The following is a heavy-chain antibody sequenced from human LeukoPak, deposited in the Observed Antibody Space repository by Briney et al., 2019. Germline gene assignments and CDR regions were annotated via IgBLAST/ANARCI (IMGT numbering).Heavy chain of an antibody. J-gene: IGHJ3*02. CDR2: IYSSGST. V-gene: IGHV3-66*01. Sequence: GGSLRLSCAASGVTLSSNYMGWVRQAPGKGLGWGSGIYSSGSTYYADSVKGRFTISRDNSKNTLYLQMNSLRAEDTAVYYCARDPNTVVTSPDAFDIWGQGTMVTVSS. CDR3: ARDPNTVVTSPDAFDI. D-gene: IGHD4-23*01. CDR1: GVTLSSNY.